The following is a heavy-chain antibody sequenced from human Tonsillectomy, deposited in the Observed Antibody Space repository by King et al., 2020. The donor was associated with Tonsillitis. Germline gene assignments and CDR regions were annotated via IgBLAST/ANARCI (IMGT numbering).Heavy chain of an antibody. Sequence: QLVQSGSELKKPGASVKVFCKASGYTFTSYAMNWVRQAPGQGLEWMGWINTNTGNPTYAQGFTGRFVFSLDTSVSTAYLQISGLEAEDTAVYYCARGDLVSGWDNYFDYWGQGTLVTVSS. D-gene: IGHD6-19*01. CDR3: ARGDLVSGWDNYFDY. V-gene: IGHV7-4-1*02. J-gene: IGHJ4*02. CDR2: INTNTGNP. CDR1: GYTFTSYA.